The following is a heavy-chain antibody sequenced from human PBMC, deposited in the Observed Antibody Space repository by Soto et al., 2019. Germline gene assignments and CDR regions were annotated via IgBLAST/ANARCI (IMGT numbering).Heavy chain of an antibody. J-gene: IGHJ6*02. CDR2: MYNTGST. CDR1: GGSISGYY. Sequence: PSETLSLTCTVSGGSISGYYWSWIRQPPGKGLEWIGYMYNTGSTVYNPFFKSRVTISVDTSKNQFSLKLNSVTAADTAVYYCARYLWGLCPPNSYPLDDWAHGTTLTVS. CDR3: ARYLWGLCPPNSYPLDD. D-gene: IGHD3-10*01. V-gene: IGHV4-59*01.